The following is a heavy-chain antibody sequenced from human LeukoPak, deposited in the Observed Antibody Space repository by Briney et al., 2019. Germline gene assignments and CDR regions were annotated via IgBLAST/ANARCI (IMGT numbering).Heavy chain of an antibody. CDR3: ARGGMTFHNWFDP. CDR1: GGSISSGDYY. V-gene: IGHV4-30-4*01. J-gene: IGHJ5*02. D-gene: IGHD2/OR15-2a*01. CDR2: TYYSGST. Sequence: SETLSLTCTVSGGSISSGDYYWSWIRQPPGKGLEWIGYTYYSGSTYYNPSLKSRVTISVDTSKNQFSLKLSSVTAADTAVYYCARGGMTFHNWFDPWGQGTLVTVSS.